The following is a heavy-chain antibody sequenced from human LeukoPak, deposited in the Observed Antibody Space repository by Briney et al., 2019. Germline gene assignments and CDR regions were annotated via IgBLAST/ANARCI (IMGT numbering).Heavy chain of an antibody. Sequence: PGGSLRLSCAASGSTFSSYSMNWVRQAPGKGLEWVSSISSSSSYIYYADSVKGRFTISRDNAKNSLYLQMNSLRAEDTAVYYCARVLFAIAAAGPFDYWGQGTLVTVAS. D-gene: IGHD6-13*01. CDR3: ARVLFAIAAAGPFDY. V-gene: IGHV3-21*01. J-gene: IGHJ4*02. CDR1: GSTFSSYS. CDR2: ISSSSSYI.